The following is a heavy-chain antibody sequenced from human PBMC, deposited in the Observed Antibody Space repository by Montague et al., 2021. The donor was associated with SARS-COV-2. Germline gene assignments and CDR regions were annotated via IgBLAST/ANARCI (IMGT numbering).Heavy chain of an antibody. CDR3: ARVFPRWLQFDPYFDY. V-gene: IGHV4-59*01. CDR2: IYYSGST. Sequence: SETLSLTYTVSGGSISSYYWSWIRQPPGKGLEWIGYIYYSGSTNYNPSLKSRVTISVDTSKNQFSLKLSSMTAADTAVYYCARVFPRWLQFDPYFDYWGQGTLVTVSS. J-gene: IGHJ4*02. D-gene: IGHD5-24*01. CDR1: GGSISSYY.